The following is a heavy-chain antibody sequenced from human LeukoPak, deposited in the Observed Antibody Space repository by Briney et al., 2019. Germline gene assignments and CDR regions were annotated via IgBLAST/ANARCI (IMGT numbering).Heavy chain of an antibody. Sequence: GGSLRLSCAASGFTFSSYSMNWVRQAPGKGLEWVSSISSSSSYIYYADSVKGRFTISRDNAKDSLYLQMNSLRAEDTAVYYCARDREWELADYGGQGTLVTVSS. CDR3: ARDREWELADY. J-gene: IGHJ4*02. D-gene: IGHD1-26*01. CDR2: ISSSSSYI. V-gene: IGHV3-21*01. CDR1: GFTFSSYS.